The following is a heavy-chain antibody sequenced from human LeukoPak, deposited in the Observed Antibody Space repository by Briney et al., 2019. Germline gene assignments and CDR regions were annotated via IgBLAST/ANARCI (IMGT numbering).Heavy chain of an antibody. J-gene: IGHJ3*02. CDR1: GFTFGSYG. Sequence: PGGSLRLSCAASGFTFGSYGMSWVRQAPGKGLEWVSAISGSGGSTYYADSVKGRFTISRDNAKNTLYLQMNSLRAEDTAVYYCARETAAADAFDIWGQGTMVTVSS. CDR3: ARETAAADAFDI. V-gene: IGHV3-23*01. CDR2: ISGSGGST. D-gene: IGHD6-13*01.